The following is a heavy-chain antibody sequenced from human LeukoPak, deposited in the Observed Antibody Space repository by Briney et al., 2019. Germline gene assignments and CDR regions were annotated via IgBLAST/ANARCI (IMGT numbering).Heavy chain of an antibody. D-gene: IGHD3-22*01. CDR1: GGTFSSYA. Sequence: ASVKVSCKASGGTFSSYAISWVRQAPGQGLEWMGGIIPIFGTANYAQKFQGRVTITTDESTSTAYMELSSLRSEDTAVYYCARDDSPTYYYDSSGYEYFQHWDQGTLVTVPS. J-gene: IGHJ1*01. CDR3: ARDDSPTYYYDSSGYEYFQH. CDR2: IIPIFGTA. V-gene: IGHV1-69*05.